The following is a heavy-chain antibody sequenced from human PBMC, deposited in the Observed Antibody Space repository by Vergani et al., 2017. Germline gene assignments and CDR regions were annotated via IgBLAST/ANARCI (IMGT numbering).Heavy chain of an antibody. CDR2: ISSSSSYT. J-gene: IGHJ3*02. Sequence: QVQLVESGGGLVKPGGSLRLSCAASGFTFSDYYMSWIRQAPGKGLEWVSYISSSSSYTNYADSVKGRFTISRDNAKNSLYLQMNSLRAEDTAVYYCARDARYCGGDCLPDAFDIWGQGRMVTVSS. D-gene: IGHD2-21*02. CDR1: GFTFSDYY. CDR3: ARDARYCGGDCLPDAFDI. V-gene: IGHV3-11*06.